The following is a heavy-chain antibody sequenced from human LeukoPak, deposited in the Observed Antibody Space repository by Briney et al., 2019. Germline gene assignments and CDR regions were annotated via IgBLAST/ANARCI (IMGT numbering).Heavy chain of an antibody. CDR2: IDPSSTYI. CDR3: TRGSYGDYEY. J-gene: IGHJ4*02. CDR1: RFTFSSYT. V-gene: IGHV3-21*01. Sequence: GGSLRLSCSASRFTFSSYTMNWVRQAPGRGLEWVSSIDPSSTYIYCADSVKGRFTISRDNAQNSLYLQMNSLRAEDTAVYYCTRGSYGDYEYWGQGTLVTVSS. D-gene: IGHD4-17*01.